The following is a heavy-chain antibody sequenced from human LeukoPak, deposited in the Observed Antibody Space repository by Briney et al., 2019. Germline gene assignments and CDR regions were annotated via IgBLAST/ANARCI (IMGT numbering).Heavy chain of an antibody. D-gene: IGHD2-8*02. CDR1: TLSVGGSF. V-gene: IGHV3-66*01. J-gene: IGHJ4*02. CDR3: ARGLGTNYGGYCTGGGCPVY. Sequence: GGSLRLSCVDSTLSVGGSFVSWVRQAPGKGLEWVSVIYSGGSVYSADSVKGRFTISRDYSDNTVYLQMNSLRVEDTAVYYCARGLGTNYGGYCTGGGCPVYWGQGTLVTVSS. CDR2: IYSGGSV.